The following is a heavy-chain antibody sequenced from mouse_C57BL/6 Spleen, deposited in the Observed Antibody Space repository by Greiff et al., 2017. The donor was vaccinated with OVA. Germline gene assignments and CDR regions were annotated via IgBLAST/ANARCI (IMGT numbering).Heavy chain of an antibody. V-gene: IGHV7-1*01. J-gene: IGHJ4*01. CDR2: SRNKANDYTT. D-gene: IGHD1-1*02. CDR1: GFTFSDFY. Sequence: EVKLVESGGGLVQSGRSLRLSCATSGFTFSDFYMEWVRQAPGKGLEWIAASRNKANDYTTEYSASVKGRFIVSRDTSQSILYLQMNALRAEDTAIYYCARDVGSFYAMDYWGQGTSVTVSS. CDR3: ARDVGSFYAMDY.